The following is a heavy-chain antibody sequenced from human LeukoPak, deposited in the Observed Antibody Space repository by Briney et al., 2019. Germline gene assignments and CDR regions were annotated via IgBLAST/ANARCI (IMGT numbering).Heavy chain of an antibody. CDR2: INCHNGNT. J-gene: IGHJ4*02. D-gene: IGHD6-19*01. CDR1: GYTFTSRG. CDR3: ARDEVSGGWYNH. Sequence: ASVKVSCKASGYTFTSRGISWVRQAPGQGLEWMGWINCHNGNTNYAQKLQGRLTMTTDTSTSTAYMELRGLRSDDTAVYYCARDEVSGGWYNHWGQGTLVTVSS. V-gene: IGHV1-18*04.